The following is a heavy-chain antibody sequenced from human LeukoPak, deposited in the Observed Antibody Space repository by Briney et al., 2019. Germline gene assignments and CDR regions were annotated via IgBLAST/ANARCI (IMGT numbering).Heavy chain of an antibody. D-gene: IGHD2-15*01. V-gene: IGHV4-4*02. Sequence: SETLSLTCAVSGGSISSSNWWSWVRLPPGKGLEWIGEIYHSGSTNYNPSLKSRVTISVDKSKNQFSLKLSSVTAADTAVYYCARSGVVVPATLHFDYWGQGTLVTVSS. CDR3: ARSGVVVPATLHFDY. J-gene: IGHJ4*02. CDR1: GGSISSSNW. CDR2: IYHSGST.